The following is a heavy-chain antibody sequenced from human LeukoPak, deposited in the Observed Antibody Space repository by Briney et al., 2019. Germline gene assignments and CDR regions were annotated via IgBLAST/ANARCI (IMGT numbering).Heavy chain of an antibody. J-gene: IGHJ4*02. CDR2: IRSDGTKI. V-gene: IGHV3-30*02. Sequence: GGSLTISCVASGFKFSDYGVHWVRQAPGKGLEWLAFIRSDGTKIAYEESLKGRFTISRDNSKNTLYLQMNSLRGGDSAVYYCVTAVFDYWGQGTLVTVSS. CDR1: GFKFSDYG. CDR3: VTAVFDY.